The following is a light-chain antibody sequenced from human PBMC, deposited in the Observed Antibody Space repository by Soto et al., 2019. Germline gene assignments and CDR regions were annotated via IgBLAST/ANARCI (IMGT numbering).Light chain of an antibody. CDR3: QQYDTSPPLT. CDR1: QSVTSNY. J-gene: IGKJ4*01. Sequence: EIVLTQSPGTLSLSPGDRATLSCRASQSVTSNYLAWYQQRPGQAPRLLLYGASSMAIGIPDRFTGSGSGTDFTLTISRLEPEDFAVYFCQQYDTSPPLTFGGGTKVEIK. V-gene: IGKV3-20*01. CDR2: GAS.